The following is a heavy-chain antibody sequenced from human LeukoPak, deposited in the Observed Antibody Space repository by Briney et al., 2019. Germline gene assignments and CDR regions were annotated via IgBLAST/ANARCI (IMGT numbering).Heavy chain of an antibody. Sequence: GGSLRLSCAASGFTFSGSAMHWVRQASGKGLEWVGRIRSKANSYATAYAASVKGRFTISRDDSKNTLYLQMNSLRAEDTAVYYCAKAVRSMVTGGGFFDSWGQGTLVTVSS. CDR2: IRSKANSYAT. V-gene: IGHV3-73*01. D-gene: IGHD3-10*01. J-gene: IGHJ4*02. CDR1: GFTFSGSA. CDR3: AKAVRSMVTGGGFFDS.